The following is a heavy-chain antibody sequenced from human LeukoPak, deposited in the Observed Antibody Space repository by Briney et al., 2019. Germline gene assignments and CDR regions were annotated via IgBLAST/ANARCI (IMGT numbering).Heavy chain of an antibody. CDR3: AVVEMATIGDY. CDR2: MNRNSGNT. CDR1: GYTFTSYD. D-gene: IGHD5-24*01. V-gene: IGHV1-8*03. J-gene: IGHJ4*02. Sequence: ASVKVSCKASGYTFTSYDINWVRQATGQGLEWMGWMNRNSGNTGYAQKFQGRVTITRNTSISTAYMELSSLRSEDTAVYYCAVVEMATIGDYWGQGTLVTVSS.